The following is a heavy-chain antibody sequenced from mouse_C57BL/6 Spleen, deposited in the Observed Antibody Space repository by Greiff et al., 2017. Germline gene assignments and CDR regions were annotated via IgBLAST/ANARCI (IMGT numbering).Heavy chain of an antibody. Sequence: VQLQQSGTVLARPGASVKMSCKTSGYTFTSYWMHWVNQRPGQGLEWIGAIYPGNSDTSYNQKFKGKAKLTAVTSASTAYMELSSLTNEDSAVYYCTREDFITTVALDYWGQGTTLTVSS. CDR3: TREDFITTVALDY. CDR1: GYTFTSYW. V-gene: IGHV1-5*01. CDR2: IYPGNSDT. D-gene: IGHD1-1*01. J-gene: IGHJ2*01.